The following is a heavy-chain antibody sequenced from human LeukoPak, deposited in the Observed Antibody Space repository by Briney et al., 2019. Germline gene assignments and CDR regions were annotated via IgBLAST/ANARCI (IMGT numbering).Heavy chain of an antibody. Sequence: LRLSCAASGFIFSSYWMHWVRQAPGKGLVWVSHINNDGSSTNYADSVKGRFTISRDNAKNTLYLQMNSLRAEDTAIYYCATSRTFDYWGQGTLVTVSS. CDR1: GFIFSSYW. V-gene: IGHV3-74*01. J-gene: IGHJ4*02. CDR2: INNDGSST. CDR3: ATSRTFDY. D-gene: IGHD2-2*01.